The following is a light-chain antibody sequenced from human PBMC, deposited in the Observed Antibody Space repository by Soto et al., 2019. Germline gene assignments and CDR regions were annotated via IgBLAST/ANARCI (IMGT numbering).Light chain of an antibody. CDR2: ASS. CDR3: QQFGLSPRT. V-gene: IGKV3-20*01. J-gene: IGKJ2*01. Sequence: EIVLTQSPGTLSLSPGERATLSCRASQSLRSDLLAWYQQKPGQAPRLLIYASSTRATGIPDRFSGSGSGTDFTLTISRLEPEDFAVYYCQQFGLSPRTFGQGTKLE. CDR1: QSLRSDL.